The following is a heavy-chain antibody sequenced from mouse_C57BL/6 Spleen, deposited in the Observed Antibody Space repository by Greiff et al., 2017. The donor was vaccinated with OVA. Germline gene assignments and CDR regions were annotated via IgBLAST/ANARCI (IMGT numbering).Heavy chain of an antibody. V-gene: IGHV3-6*01. J-gene: IGHJ2*01. D-gene: IGHD1-1*01. CDR3: ARDYYGSSHFDY. CDR1: GYSITSGYY. CDR2: ISYDGSN. Sequence: EVKLMESGPGLVKPSQSLSLTCSVTGYSITSGYYWNWIRQFPGNKLEWMGYISYDGSNNYNPSLKNRISITRDTSKNQFFLKLNSVTTEDTATYYCARDYYGSSHFDYWGQGTTLTVSS.